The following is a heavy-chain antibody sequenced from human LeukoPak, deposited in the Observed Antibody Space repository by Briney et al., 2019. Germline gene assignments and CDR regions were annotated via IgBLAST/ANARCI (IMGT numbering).Heavy chain of an antibody. CDR3: AKGADTNPYYYYMDV. J-gene: IGHJ6*03. CDR1: GFTFSSYG. D-gene: IGHD6-25*01. Sequence: GGSLRLSCAASGFTFSSYGMHWVRQAPGKGLEWAAFIRYDGSNKYYADSVKGRFTISRDNSKNTLYLQMNSLRAEDTAVYYCAKGADTNPYYYYMDVWGKGTTVTVSS. V-gene: IGHV3-30*02. CDR2: IRYDGSNK.